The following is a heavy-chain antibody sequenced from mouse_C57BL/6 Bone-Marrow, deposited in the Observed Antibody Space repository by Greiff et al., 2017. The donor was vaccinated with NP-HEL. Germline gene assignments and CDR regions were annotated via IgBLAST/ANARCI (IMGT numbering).Heavy chain of an antibody. Sequence: VQLQQPGAELVKPGASVKLSCKASGYTFTSYWMQWVKQRPGQGLEWIGEIDPSDSYTNYNQKFKGKATLTVDTSSSTAYMQLSSLTSEDSAVYYCARSGYGYEPYYFDYWGQGTTLTVSS. CDR1: GYTFTSYW. V-gene: IGHV1-50*01. CDR2: IDPSDSYT. J-gene: IGHJ2*01. D-gene: IGHD2-2*01. CDR3: ARSGYGYEPYYFDY.